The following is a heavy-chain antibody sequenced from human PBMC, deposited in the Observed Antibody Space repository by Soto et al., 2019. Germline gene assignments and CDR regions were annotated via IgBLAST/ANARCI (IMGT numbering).Heavy chain of an antibody. CDR1: GGAISSGDYY. V-gene: IGHV4-30-4*02. J-gene: IGHJ6*02. Sequence: SETLSLTCTVSGGAISSGDYYWSWIRQPPGKGVEWGGCVYYSGSTDYNPSLRRRVTILVNTANNQFSLKLSSVPAADTAVYYCARDAHLNYCSSTRCYLIYYGMDVWGQGTTVTVSS. D-gene: IGHD2-2*01. CDR2: VYYSGST. CDR3: ARDAHLNYCSSTRCYLIYYGMDV.